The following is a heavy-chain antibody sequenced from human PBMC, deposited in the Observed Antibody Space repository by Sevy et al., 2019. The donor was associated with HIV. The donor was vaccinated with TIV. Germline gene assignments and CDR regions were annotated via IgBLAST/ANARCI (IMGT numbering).Heavy chain of an antibody. J-gene: IGHJ4*02. CDR2: ISYDGSNK. Sequence: GGSLRLSCVASAFTFSSYGMHWVRQAPGKGLEWVAVISYDGSNKYYADSVKGRFTISRDNSKNTLYLQMNSLRAEDTAVYYCAKVVYSGSYYSFPPIYWGQGTLVTVSS. D-gene: IGHD1-26*01. V-gene: IGHV3-30*18. CDR1: AFTFSSYG. CDR3: AKVVYSGSYYSFPPIY.